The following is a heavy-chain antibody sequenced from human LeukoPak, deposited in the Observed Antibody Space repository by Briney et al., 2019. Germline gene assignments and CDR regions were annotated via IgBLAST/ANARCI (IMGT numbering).Heavy chain of an antibody. CDR2: ISDSGAYT. CDR3: AKGRILWFGEQSDFDY. Sequence: GGSLRLSCAASGFTFTKYGMSWVRQAPGKGLEWISTISDSGAYTYYADFVKGRFTVSRDNSKNMVFLEVNSLRAEDTATYFCAKGRILWFGEQSDFDYWGQGTLVTVSS. CDR1: GFTFTKYG. D-gene: IGHD3-10*01. J-gene: IGHJ4*02. V-gene: IGHV3-23*01.